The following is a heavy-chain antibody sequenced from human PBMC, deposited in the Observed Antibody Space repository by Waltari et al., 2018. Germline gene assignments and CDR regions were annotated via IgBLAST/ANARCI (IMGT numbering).Heavy chain of an antibody. V-gene: IGHV3-30*02. CDR2: IWFDGSDK. Sequence: QVNLVESGGGVVQRGGSLRLSCATSGFTVSNFGMHWVRQGPGKGLEWVALIWFDGSDKFYADSVRGRFTISRDNSARTLYLDMDSLRLDDTAMYYCAKDAFGNTYLDFWGQGTLVTVSS. D-gene: IGHD2-2*02. J-gene: IGHJ4*02. CDR1: GFTVSNFG. CDR3: AKDAFGNTYLDF.